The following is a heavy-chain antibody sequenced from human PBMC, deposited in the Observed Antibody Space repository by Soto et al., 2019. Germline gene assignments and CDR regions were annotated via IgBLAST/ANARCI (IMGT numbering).Heavy chain of an antibody. CDR2: IYYSGST. CDR3: AGHSQAARWKLGCFDP. CDR1: GGSIRSSSYY. D-gene: IGHD6-6*01. Sequence: QLQLQESGPGLVKPSATLSLTCTVSGGSIRSSSYYWGWIRQPPGKGLEWIGSIYYSGSTYHNPSLKSRVIISVDTSKYQFSLKLSTVTAADTAVYYCAGHSQAARWKLGCFDPWGQGTLVTVSS. V-gene: IGHV4-39*01. J-gene: IGHJ5*02.